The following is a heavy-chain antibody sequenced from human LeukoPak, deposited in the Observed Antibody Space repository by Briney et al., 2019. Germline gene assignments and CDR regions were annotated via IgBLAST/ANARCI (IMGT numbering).Heavy chain of an antibody. Sequence: GASVKVSCKASGYTFTSYGISWVRQAPGQGLEWMGWISAYNGNTNYAQKLQGRVTMTTDTSTSTAYMELRSLRSDDTAVYYCANTYYYDSSGYPGDYWGQGALVTVSS. CDR2: ISAYNGNT. D-gene: IGHD3-22*01. V-gene: IGHV1-18*01. J-gene: IGHJ4*02. CDR1: GYTFTSYG. CDR3: ANTYYYDSSGYPGDY.